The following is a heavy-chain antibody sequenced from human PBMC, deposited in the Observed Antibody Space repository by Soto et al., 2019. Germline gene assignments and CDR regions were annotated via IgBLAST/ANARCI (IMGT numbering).Heavy chain of an antibody. CDR1: GGSISSGGYY. CDR3: ARGYYDFWSGPLEIFNWFDP. V-gene: IGHV4-31*03. D-gene: IGHD3-3*01. CDR2: IYYSGST. Sequence: NPSETLSLTCTVSGGSISSGGYYWSWIRQHPGKGLEWIGYIYYSGSTYYNPSLKSRVTISVDTSKNQFSLNLSSVTAADTAVYYCARGYYDFWSGPLEIFNWFDPWGQGTLVTVSS. J-gene: IGHJ5*02.